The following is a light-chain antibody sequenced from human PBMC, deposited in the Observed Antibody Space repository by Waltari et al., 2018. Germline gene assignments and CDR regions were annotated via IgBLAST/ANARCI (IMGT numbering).Light chain of an antibody. CDR3: SSYTSRATWV. CDR1: SSDIGVYNY. CDR2: DVT. J-gene: IGLJ3*02. V-gene: IGLV2-14*03. Sequence: QSALTQPASVSGSPGQSITISCTGTSSDIGVYNYVSWFQQHPDKAPRLLIFDVTNRPSGVSNRFSGSKSGNTASLTISGLQAEDEADYYCSSYTSRATWVFGGGT.